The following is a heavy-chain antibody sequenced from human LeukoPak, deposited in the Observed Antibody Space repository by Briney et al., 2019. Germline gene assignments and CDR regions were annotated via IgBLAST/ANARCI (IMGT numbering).Heavy chain of an antibody. D-gene: IGHD3-10*01. Sequence: GASVKVTCKASGYTFTGYYMHWVRQAPGQGLEWMGWINPNSGGTNYAQKFQGRVTMTRDTSISTAYMELSRLRSDDTAVYYCGYGSGSYSGIFDPWGQGTLVTVSS. V-gene: IGHV1-2*02. CDR1: GYTFTGYY. J-gene: IGHJ5*02. CDR2: INPNSGGT. CDR3: GYGSGSYSGIFDP.